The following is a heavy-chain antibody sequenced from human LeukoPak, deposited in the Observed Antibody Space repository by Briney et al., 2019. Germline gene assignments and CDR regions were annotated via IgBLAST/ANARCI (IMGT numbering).Heavy chain of an antibody. CDR3: ARDRSPSGTSTGNLDF. Sequence: PSETLSLTCTVSGGSISRSTYYWSWIRQHPGKGLEWIGYIYYSGSTYYNPSLKSRVTISVDTSKNQFSLKLTSVTAADTAVYYCARDRSPSGTSTGNLDFWGQGALVTVSS. CDR1: GGSISRSTYY. CDR2: IYYSGST. D-gene: IGHD1-26*01. V-gene: IGHV4-31*03. J-gene: IGHJ4*02.